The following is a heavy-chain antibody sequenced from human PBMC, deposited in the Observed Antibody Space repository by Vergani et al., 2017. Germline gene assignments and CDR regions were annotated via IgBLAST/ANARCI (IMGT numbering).Heavy chain of an antibody. J-gene: IGHJ6*03. CDR1: GYTFTSYD. Sequence: QVQLVQSGAEVKKPGASVKVSCKASGYTFTSYDINWVRQATGQGLEWMGWMNPNSGNTGYAQKFQGRVTMTRNTSISTAYMELSSLRSEDTAVNYCARGQGYDFWSGYHYYYYMDVWGKGTTVTVSS. V-gene: IGHV1-8*01. D-gene: IGHD3-3*01. CDR3: ARGQGYDFWSGYHYYYYMDV. CDR2: MNPNSGNT.